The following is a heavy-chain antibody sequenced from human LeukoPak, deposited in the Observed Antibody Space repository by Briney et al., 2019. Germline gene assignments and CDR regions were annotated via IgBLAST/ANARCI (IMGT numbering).Heavy chain of an antibody. J-gene: IGHJ3*02. CDR1: GFTFSSYA. D-gene: IGHD3-22*01. CDR2: ISGSGGST. V-gene: IGHV3-23*01. Sequence: GGSLRLSCAASGFTFSSYAMSWVRRAPGKGLEWVSAISGSGGSTYYADSVKGRFTISRDNSKNTLYLQMNSLRAEDTAVYYCAEDAIGLYDSSGYNLNHDAFDIWGQGTMVTVSS. CDR3: AEDAIGLYDSSGYNLNHDAFDI.